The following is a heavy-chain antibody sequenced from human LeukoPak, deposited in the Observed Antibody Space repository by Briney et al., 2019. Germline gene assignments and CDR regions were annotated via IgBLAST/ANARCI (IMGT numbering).Heavy chain of an antibody. J-gene: IGHJ4*02. Sequence: PGGSLRLSCSASGFHFATYAMHWVRQAPGKGLEWVAVISDERSKFVADSVKGRFTISRDNFKNTLYLQMNSLRDEDTAIYYCARDPIAAEPDYFDYWGQGTLVTVSS. CDR3: ARDPIAAEPDYFDY. CDR2: ISDERSK. V-gene: IGHV3-30*04. D-gene: IGHD6-25*01. CDR1: GFHFATYA.